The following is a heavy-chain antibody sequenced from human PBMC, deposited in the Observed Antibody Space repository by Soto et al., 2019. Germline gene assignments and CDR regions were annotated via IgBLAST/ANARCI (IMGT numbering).Heavy chain of an antibody. CDR1: GFTFDDYG. J-gene: IGHJ4*02. CDR2: VNWNGGST. V-gene: IGHV3-20*04. Sequence: EVQLVESGGGVLRPGGSLRLSCAASGFTFDDYGMSWARQAPGKGLEWVSGVNWNGGSTGYADSVKGRFTISRDNAKDSLYLRMNSLSAGDTAFYYWVRGASLNFDYWGPGTLVTVSS. CDR3: VRGASLNFDY. D-gene: IGHD1-26*01.